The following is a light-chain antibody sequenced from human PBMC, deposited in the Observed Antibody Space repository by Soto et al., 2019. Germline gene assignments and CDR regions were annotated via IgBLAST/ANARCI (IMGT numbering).Light chain of an antibody. V-gene: IGKV1-5*03. CDR3: QQYNDYPWT. Sequence: DIQMTQSPSTLSASVGDRVTITCRASQYISSWLAWYHQKPGQAPKLLIYKESFLESGVPSRFSGRGSGTEFTLTISSLQPHDFATYYCQQYNDYPWTFGQGTKVEIK. J-gene: IGKJ1*01. CDR1: QYISSW. CDR2: KES.